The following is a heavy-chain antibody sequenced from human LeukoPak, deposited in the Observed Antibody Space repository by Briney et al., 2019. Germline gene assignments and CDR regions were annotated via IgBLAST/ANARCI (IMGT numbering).Heavy chain of an antibody. J-gene: IGHJ6*04. D-gene: IGHD3-3*01. CDR1: GGSISSGSYY. CDR3: ARHDTIFGVVIGDV. CDR2: IYTSGST. Sequence: PSETLSLTCTVSGGSISSGSYYWSWIRQPAGKGLEWIGRIYTSGSTNYNPSLKSRVTISVDTSKNQFSLKLSSVTAADTAVYYCARHDTIFGVVIGDVWGKGTTVTVSS. V-gene: IGHV4-61*02.